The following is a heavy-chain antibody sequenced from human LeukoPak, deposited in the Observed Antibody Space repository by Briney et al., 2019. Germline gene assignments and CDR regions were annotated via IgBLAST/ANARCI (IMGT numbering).Heavy chain of an antibody. Sequence: PGGSLRLSCEASGFTFSSYWMSWVRQAPGKGLEWVANINQDGSERYYVDSLNGRFTISRDNAKNSLYLQMNSLRAEDTAVHYCAMIYGDYGIDYWGQGTLVTVSS. CDR3: AMIYGDYGIDY. CDR1: GFTFSSYW. D-gene: IGHD4-17*01. V-gene: IGHV3-7*01. CDR2: INQDGSER. J-gene: IGHJ4*02.